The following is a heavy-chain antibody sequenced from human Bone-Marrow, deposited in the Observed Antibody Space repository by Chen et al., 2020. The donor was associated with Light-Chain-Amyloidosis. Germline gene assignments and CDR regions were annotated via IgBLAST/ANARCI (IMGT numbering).Heavy chain of an antibody. D-gene: IGHD3-10*01. J-gene: IGHJ6*02. CDR1: GDSIENHY. Sequence: QLQESGPGLVKPSETLSLTCSVSGDSIENHYWTWIRQPAGGGLEWIGRIYSTGGTYFNPSLESRLSMSVDTSKNPFSLNLASITAADTAVYYCASSLVRGAFYGLDGWGQGTSVIVSS. V-gene: IGHV4-4*07. CDR3: ASSLVRGAFYGLDG. CDR2: IYSTGGT.